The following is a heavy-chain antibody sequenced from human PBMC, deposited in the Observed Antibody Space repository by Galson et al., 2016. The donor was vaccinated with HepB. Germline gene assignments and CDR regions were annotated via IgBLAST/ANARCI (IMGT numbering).Heavy chain of an antibody. Sequence: SETLSLTCTVSGGSISSSSYYWGWIRQPPGKGLEWIGSIYYSGSTYYNPSLQSRVTISVDTSKNQFSLKMSSVTAADTAVYYCARRSRCTYGSPYGMDVWGQGTTVTVSS. D-gene: IGHD5-18*01. CDR1: GGSISSSSYY. CDR2: IYYSGST. J-gene: IGHJ6*02. V-gene: IGHV4-39*01. CDR3: ARRSRCTYGSPYGMDV.